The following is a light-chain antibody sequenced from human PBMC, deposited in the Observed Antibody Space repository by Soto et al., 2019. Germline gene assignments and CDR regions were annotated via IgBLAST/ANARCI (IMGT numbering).Light chain of an antibody. CDR2: DVS. Sequence: QSALTQPASVSGSPGQSITISCTGTSSDVGGYNSVSWYQQHPGKAPKPMIYDVSNRPSGVTNRVSGSKSGNTASLTISGLQAEDESDYYCSSYTSSSALLYVFGTGTKVTVL. CDR3: SSYTSSSALLYV. V-gene: IGLV2-14*01. J-gene: IGLJ1*01. CDR1: SSDVGGYNS.